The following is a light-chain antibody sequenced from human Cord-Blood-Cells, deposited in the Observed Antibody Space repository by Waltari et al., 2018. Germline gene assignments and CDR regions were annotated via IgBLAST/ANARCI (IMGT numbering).Light chain of an antibody. V-gene: IGLV1-44*01. CDR1: SSNIGSNT. CDR3: AAWDDSLNGWV. J-gene: IGLJ3*02. CDR2: SNN. Sequence: QSVLTQPPSASGTPGQRVTISCSGSSSNIGSNTVNWYQQLPGTAPKILIYSNNQRPSGVPDRFSGSKSGTSASLAIRGLQSEDEADYYCAAWDDSLNGWVFGGGTKLTVL.